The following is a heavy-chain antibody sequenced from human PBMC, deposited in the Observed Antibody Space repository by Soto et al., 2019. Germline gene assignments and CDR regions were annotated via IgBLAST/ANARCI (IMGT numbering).Heavy chain of an antibody. CDR3: ANQIRYFDWFFPFDY. CDR1: GFTFSSFA. V-gene: IGHV3-30-3*01. D-gene: IGHD3-9*01. Sequence: GGSLRLSCAASGFTFSSFAMNWVRQAPGKGLEWVAVISYDGSNKYYADSVKGRFTISRDNSKNTVYLQMSSLKTEDTAVYYCANQIRYFDWFFPFDYWGPGALVTVSS. J-gene: IGHJ4*02. CDR2: ISYDGSNK.